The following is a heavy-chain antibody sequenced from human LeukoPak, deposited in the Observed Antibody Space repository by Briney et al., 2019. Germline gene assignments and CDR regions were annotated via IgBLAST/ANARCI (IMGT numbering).Heavy chain of an antibody. Sequence: GGSLRLSCAASGFVFSHFNMHWVRQAPGKGLEWVAFIFYEEGKRSYSDSVKGRFTISRDISKRTLYLKMNGLRAEDTAVYYCAKDSATWGFDSWGQGTLVTVSS. CDR2: IFYEEGKR. D-gene: IGHD3-16*01. V-gene: IGHV3-30*02. J-gene: IGHJ4*02. CDR3: AKDSATWGFDS. CDR1: GFVFSHFN.